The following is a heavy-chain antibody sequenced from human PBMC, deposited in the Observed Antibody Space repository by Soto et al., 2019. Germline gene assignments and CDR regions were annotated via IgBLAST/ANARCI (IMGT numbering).Heavy chain of an antibody. V-gene: IGHV1-18*01. CDR3: ARETSSGYENYPANYYNGMDF. Sequence: GASVKVSCKASGYTFTSYGISWVRQAPGQGLEWMGWISAYNGNTNYAQKLQGRVTMTTDTSTSTAYMELRSLRSDDTAVYYCARETSSGYENYPANYYNGMDFWGQGPTV. D-gene: IGHD5-12*01. J-gene: IGHJ6*01. CDR2: ISAYNGNT. CDR1: GYTFTSYG.